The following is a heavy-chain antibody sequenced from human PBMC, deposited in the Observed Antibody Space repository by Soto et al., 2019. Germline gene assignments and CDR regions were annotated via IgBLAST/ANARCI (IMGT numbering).Heavy chain of an antibody. J-gene: IGHJ5*02. CDR2: INHSGST. CDR1: GGSFSGYY. CDR3: ARVRIAAAGDSSYNWFDP. Sequence: SETLSLTCAAYGGSFSGYYWSWIRQPPGKGLEWIGEINHSGSTNYNPSLKSRVTISVDTSKNQFSLKLSSVTAADTAVYYCARVRIAAAGDSSYNWFDPWGQGTLVTVSS. V-gene: IGHV4-34*01. D-gene: IGHD6-13*01.